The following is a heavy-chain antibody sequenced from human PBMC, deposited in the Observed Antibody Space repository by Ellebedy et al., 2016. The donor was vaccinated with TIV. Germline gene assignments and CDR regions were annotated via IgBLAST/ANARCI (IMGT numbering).Heavy chain of an antibody. D-gene: IGHD5-12*01. V-gene: IGHV3-66*01. Sequence: GGSLRLSCAASGFTVSSNYMSWVRQAPGKGLEWVSVIYSGGSTYYADSVKGRFTISRDNSKNTLYLQMNSLRAEDTAVYYCASTLGIVATTDYYYGMDVWGQGTTVTVSS. CDR3: ASTLGIVATTDYYYGMDV. CDR2: IYSGGST. J-gene: IGHJ6*02. CDR1: GFTVSSNY.